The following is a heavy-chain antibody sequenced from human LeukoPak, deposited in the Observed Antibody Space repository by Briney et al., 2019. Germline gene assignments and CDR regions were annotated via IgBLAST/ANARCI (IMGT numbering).Heavy chain of an antibody. Sequence: ASVKVSCKASGYTFSDHYMHWVRQAPGQGLEWMGWINPNSGGANYAQKFQGRVTMTRDTSISTAYMELSRLRSDDTAVYYCARLITIIGDGFDIWGQGTMVTVSS. CDR1: GYTFSDHY. J-gene: IGHJ3*02. V-gene: IGHV1-2*02. D-gene: IGHD3-22*01. CDR2: INPNSGGA. CDR3: ARLITIIGDGFDI.